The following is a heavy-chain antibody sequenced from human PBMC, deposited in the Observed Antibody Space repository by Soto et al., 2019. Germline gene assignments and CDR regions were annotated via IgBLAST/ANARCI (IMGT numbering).Heavy chain of an antibody. J-gene: IGHJ3*02. Sequence: GGSLRLSCAASGFTFSSYAMHWVRQASGKGLEWVGRIRSKANSYATAYAASVKGRFTISRDDSKNTAYLQMNSLKTEDTAVYYCTRSPDITDAFDMWGQGTMVTVSS. V-gene: IGHV3-73*01. CDR1: GFTFSSYA. CDR2: IRSKANSYAT. D-gene: IGHD3-3*01. CDR3: TRSPDITDAFDM.